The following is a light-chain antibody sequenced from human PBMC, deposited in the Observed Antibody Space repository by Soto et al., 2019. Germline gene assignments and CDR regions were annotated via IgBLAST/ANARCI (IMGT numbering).Light chain of an antibody. CDR1: QSVSSN. CDR2: GAS. Sequence: EIVMTQSPAALAVYPGEGATLSCRPSQSVSSNLAWYQQKPPQAPRLLIYGASTRATGIPPRFSGSGSATAFTPTTRSLQSEDFSVYYCQQYNNWHPLTCGGGNTVDIK. V-gene: IGKV3-15*01. J-gene: IGKJ4*01. CDR3: QQYNNWHPLT.